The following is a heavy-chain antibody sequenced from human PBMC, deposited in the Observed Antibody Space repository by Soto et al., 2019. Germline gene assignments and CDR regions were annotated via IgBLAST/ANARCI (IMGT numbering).Heavy chain of an antibody. J-gene: IGHJ5*02. CDR3: ARDEEMATIRSYLVRWFDP. V-gene: IGHV3-73*01. CDR1: GFTFSDST. D-gene: IGHD5-12*01. CDR2: IRTKVNSYAT. Sequence: GGSLRLSCAASGFTFSDSTIHWVRQASGKGLEWVGLIRTKVNSYATGYAASVRGRFTISRDDSKNMAYLQMNSLRSEDTGMYYCARDEEMATIRSYLVRWFDPWGQGTLVTVSS.